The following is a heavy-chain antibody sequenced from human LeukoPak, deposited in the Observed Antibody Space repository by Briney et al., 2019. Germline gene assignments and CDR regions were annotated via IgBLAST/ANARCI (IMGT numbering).Heavy chain of an antibody. D-gene: IGHD1-26*01. Sequence: GGSLRLSCTVSGFTLSSYEMSWIRQAPGKGLEWVSVITGSGGTTYYADSVKGRFTISRDNSKNTLYLQMNSLRGEDTALYYCARDRLGAVLYFDYWGQGTLVTVSS. CDR3: ARDRLGAVLYFDY. CDR1: GFTLSSYE. V-gene: IGHV3-23*01. CDR2: ITGSGGTT. J-gene: IGHJ4*02.